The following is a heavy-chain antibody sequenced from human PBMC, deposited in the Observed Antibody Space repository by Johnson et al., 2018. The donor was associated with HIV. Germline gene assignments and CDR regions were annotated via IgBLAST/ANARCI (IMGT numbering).Heavy chain of an antibody. D-gene: IGHD2-2*01. CDR1: GFTFDDYA. Sequence: VQLVESGGVVVQPGGSLRLSCAASGFTFDDYAMHWVRQAPGKGLEWVSLIGWDGVSTYYAASVKGRFTISRDNAKNPLYLQMNRLIAKDTALYYCARVLSTRGAFEIWGQGTMVTVSS. V-gene: IGHV3-43D*03. CDR3: ARVLSTRGAFEI. J-gene: IGHJ3*02. CDR2: IGWDGVST.